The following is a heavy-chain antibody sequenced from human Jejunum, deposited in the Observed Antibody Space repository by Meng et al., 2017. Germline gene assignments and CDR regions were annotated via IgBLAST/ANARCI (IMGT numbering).Heavy chain of an antibody. J-gene: IGHJ3*01. V-gene: IGHV3-7*01. Sequence: GESLKISCAASGFTFSSNWMTWVRQAPGKGLEWVASIKPDGSDRYYVDSVKGRFTISRDNAKNSLFLQMNSLRADDTAVYYCARGRGGFYWGQGKKV. CDR1: GFTFSSNW. CDR3: ARGRGGFY. CDR2: IKPDGSDR. D-gene: IGHD3-10*01.